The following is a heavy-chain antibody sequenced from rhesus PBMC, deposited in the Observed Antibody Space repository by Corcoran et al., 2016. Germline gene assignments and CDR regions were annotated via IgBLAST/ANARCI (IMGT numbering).Heavy chain of an antibody. D-gene: IGHD5-24*01. CDR2: IYGRGSST. CDR3: ASGYSGYSSVLDY. V-gene: IGHV4-169*02. J-gene: IGHJ4*01. Sequence: QLQLQESGPGLVKPSETLSVTCAVSGGSISSSYWSWIRQAPGKGLEWIGYIYGRGSSTTDNPPLKMRVTLAEDTSKNQLSRKLSSVTAADTAVYYWASGYSGYSSVLDYWGQGVLVTVSS. CDR1: GGSISSSY.